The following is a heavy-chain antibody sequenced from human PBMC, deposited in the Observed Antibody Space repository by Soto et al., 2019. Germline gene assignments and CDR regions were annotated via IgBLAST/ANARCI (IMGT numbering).Heavy chain of an antibody. D-gene: IGHD2-2*01. J-gene: IGHJ4*02. Sequence: PSETLSLTCTVSGGSISSSSYYWGWIRQPPGKGLEWIGSIYYSGSTYYNPSLKSRVTISVDTSKNQFSLKLSSVTAADTAVYYCARRARFCSSTSCYERRFDYWGQGTLVTV. CDR3: ARRARFCSSTSCYERRFDY. V-gene: IGHV4-39*01. CDR1: GGSISSSSYY. CDR2: IYYSGST.